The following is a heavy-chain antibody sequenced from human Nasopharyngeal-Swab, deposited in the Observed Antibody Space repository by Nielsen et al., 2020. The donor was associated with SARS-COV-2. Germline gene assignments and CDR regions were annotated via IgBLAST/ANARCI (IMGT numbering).Heavy chain of an antibody. J-gene: IGHJ6*02. CDR2: ISWNSGSK. V-gene: IGHV3-9*01. CDR3: AKGPKSSWVYFYYYGMDV. Sequence: GGSLRLSCAASGFTFDDYSMHWVRQAPGKGLEWVSGISWNSGSKGYADSVKGRFTISRDNAKNSLYLQMNSLRAEDTALYYCAKGPKSSWVYFYYYGMDVWGQGTTVTVSS. CDR1: GFTFDDYS. D-gene: IGHD6-13*01.